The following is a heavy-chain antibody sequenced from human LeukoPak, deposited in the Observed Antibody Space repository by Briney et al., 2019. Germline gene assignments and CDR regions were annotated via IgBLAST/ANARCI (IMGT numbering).Heavy chain of an antibody. CDR1: GFSFSSYW. CDR3: ARAPRNYDILTGYYYNYYMDV. CDR2: IKQDGSEK. D-gene: IGHD3-9*01. V-gene: IGHV3-7*01. J-gene: IGHJ6*03. Sequence: GGSLRLSCAASGFSFSSYWMSWVRQAPGKGLEWVANIKQDGSEKYYVDSVKGRFTISRDNAKNSLYLQMNNLRVEDTAVFYCARAPRNYDILTGYYYNYYMDVWGKGTTVTVSS.